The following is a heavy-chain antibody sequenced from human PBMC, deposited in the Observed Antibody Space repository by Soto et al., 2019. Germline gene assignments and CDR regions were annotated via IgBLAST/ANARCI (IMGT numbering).Heavy chain of an antibody. CDR2: ISGTAHAS. V-gene: IGHV3-23*01. CDR1: GFAFSNYG. CDR3: VKDAPQPFSD. D-gene: IGHD3-3*02. Sequence: EVQLLESGGGLVQPGGSLRISCAASGFAFSNYGMSWVRQAPGKGLEWVSAISGTAHASYYGASVKGRFTISRDTAKNTLYLHMNSLRVEDTAVYFCVKDAPQPFSDWGQGTLVTVSS. J-gene: IGHJ4*02.